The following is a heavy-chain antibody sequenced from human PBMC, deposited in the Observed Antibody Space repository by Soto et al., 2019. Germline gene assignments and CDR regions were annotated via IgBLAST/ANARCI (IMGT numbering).Heavy chain of an antibody. CDR2: IYYSGST. V-gene: IGHV4-59*01. CDR1: GGSISSYY. Sequence: PSETLSLTCTVSGGSISSYYWSWIRQPPGKGLEWIGYIYYSGSTNYNPSLKSRVTVSVDTSKNQFSLKLSSVTAADTAVYYCARATRVRGVIPYGMDVWGQGTTVTVSS. CDR3: ARATRVRGVIPYGMDV. D-gene: IGHD3-10*01. J-gene: IGHJ6*02.